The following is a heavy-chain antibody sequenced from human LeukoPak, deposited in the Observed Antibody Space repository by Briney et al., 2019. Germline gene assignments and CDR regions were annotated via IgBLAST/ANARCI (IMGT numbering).Heavy chain of an antibody. D-gene: IGHD5-24*01. Sequence: PGGSLRLSCAASGFTFSSYWMHWVRQAPGKGLVWVSRINSDGSSTSYADSVKGRFTVSRDNAKNTLYLQMNSLRAEDTAVYYCARDGYKSGGNAFDIWGQGTMVTVSS. CDR2: INSDGSST. J-gene: IGHJ3*02. CDR1: GFTFSSYW. CDR3: ARDGYKSGGNAFDI. V-gene: IGHV3-74*01.